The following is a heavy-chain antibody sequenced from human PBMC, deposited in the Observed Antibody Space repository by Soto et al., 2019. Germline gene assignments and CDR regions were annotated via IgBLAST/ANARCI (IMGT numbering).Heavy chain of an antibody. V-gene: IGHV6-1*01. CDR1: GDSVSSNSAA. CDR3: ARDSYYGSGSYYIVYYFDY. CDR2: TYYRSKWYN. J-gene: IGHJ4*02. Sequence: SPTLSLPCAISGDSVSSNSAAWNWIRQSPSRGLEWLGRTYYRSKWYNDYAVSVKSRITINPDTSKNQFSLQLNSVTPEDTAVYYCARDSYYGSGSYYIVYYFDYWGQGTLVTVSS. D-gene: IGHD3-10*01.